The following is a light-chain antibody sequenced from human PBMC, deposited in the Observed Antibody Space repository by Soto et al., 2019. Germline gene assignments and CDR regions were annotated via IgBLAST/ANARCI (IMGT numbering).Light chain of an antibody. J-gene: IGLJ1*01. CDR1: SNDVGRYNL. V-gene: IGLV2-23*02. CDR2: EVA. CDR3: YSYAGTAEV. Sequence: QSALTQPASVSGSSGQSITISCSGTSNDVGRYNLVSWYQQHPGKVPKLIIYEVATRPSGISSRFSASKSGNTASLTISGLQPEDDADYYFYSYAGTAEVFRSGTKLTVL.